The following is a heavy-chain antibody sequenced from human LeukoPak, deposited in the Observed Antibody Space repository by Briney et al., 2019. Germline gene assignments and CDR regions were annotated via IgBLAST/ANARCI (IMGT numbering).Heavy chain of an antibody. V-gene: IGHV4-59*01. CDR1: GGSITGSY. CDR2: VYSSGST. Sequence: SETLSLTCTVSGGSITGSYLSWIRQPPGKGLEWIGYVYSSGSTDYNPPLKSRVTISVDTSKNQFSLKLSSVTAADTAVYFCARGGWSLDFWGRGTLVAVSS. J-gene: IGHJ2*01. CDR3: ARGGWSLDF.